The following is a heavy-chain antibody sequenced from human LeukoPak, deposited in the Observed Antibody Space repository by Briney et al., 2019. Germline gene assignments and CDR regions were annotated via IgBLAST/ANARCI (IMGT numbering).Heavy chain of an antibody. CDR2: INPSGGST. J-gene: IGHJ3*02. D-gene: IGHD6-19*01. V-gene: IGHV1-46*01. CDR3: VRAIAVAVDAFDI. Sequence: GASVKVSCKASGYTLTSYYMHWVRQAPGQELEWMGIINPSGGSTSYAQKFQGRVTMTRDMSTSTVYMELSSLRSEDTAVYYCVRAIAVAVDAFDIWGQGTMVTVSS. CDR1: GYTLTSYY.